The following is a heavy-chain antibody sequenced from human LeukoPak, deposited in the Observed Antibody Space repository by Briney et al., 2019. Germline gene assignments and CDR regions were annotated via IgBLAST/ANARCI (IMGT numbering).Heavy chain of an antibody. CDR1: GFNFITRA. J-gene: IGHJ4*01. Sequence: PGGSLRLSCAAFGFNFITRAMTWVRQTPGKGLEWVASISGSAITTHYAESVKGRFTISRDNSKNTLFLQMNNLRADDTAVYYRAKGVMTMVITYFDHWGHGTLVAVSS. CDR3: AKGVMTMVITYFDH. CDR2: ISGSAITT. D-gene: IGHD4/OR15-4a*01. V-gene: IGHV3-23*01.